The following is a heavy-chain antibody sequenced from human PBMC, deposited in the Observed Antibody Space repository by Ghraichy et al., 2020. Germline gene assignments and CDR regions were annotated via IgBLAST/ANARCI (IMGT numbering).Heavy chain of an antibody. J-gene: IGHJ5*02. D-gene: IGHD3-10*01. Sequence: SETLSLTCAVYGGSFSGHYWTWIRQPPGKGLEWIGEINHSGSTDYNSSLKSRVTISADTSKNQFSLKLNSVTAADTAVYYCAGIEWFGTDGRSWGQGTLVTVSS. CDR2: INHSGST. CDR1: GGSFSGHY. CDR3: AGIEWFGTDGRS. V-gene: IGHV4-34*01.